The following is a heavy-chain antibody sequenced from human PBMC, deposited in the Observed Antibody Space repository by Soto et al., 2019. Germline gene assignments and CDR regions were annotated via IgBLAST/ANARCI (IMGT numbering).Heavy chain of an antibody. CDR2: VIPVLGTT. J-gene: IGHJ5*01. Sequence: QVQLVQSGTEVRTPGSSVKVSCKASGDSLENLAISWVRQAPGQGFEWMGGVIPVLGTTDYAQNLQDRLTITADESTTTVFMVLSSLKSEDTAVYFCARDGRTLRYLEWPAAFDSWGQGTLVTVSS. D-gene: IGHD3-3*01. V-gene: IGHV1-69*01. CDR1: GDSLENLA. CDR3: ARDGRTLRYLEWPAAFDS.